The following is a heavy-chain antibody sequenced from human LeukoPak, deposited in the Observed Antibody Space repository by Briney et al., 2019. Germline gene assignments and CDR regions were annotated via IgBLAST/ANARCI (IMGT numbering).Heavy chain of an antibody. D-gene: IGHD6-6*01. J-gene: IGHJ4*02. CDR2: ISGSGGST. CDR3: AKDPVAARPRYYFDY. CDR1: GFTFSSYA. Sequence: GGSLRLSCAASGFTFSSYAMSWVRQAPGKGLEWVSAISGSGGSTYYAASVKGRFTISRDNSKNTLYLQMNSLRAEDTAVYYCAKDPVAARPRYYFDYWGQGTLVTVSS. V-gene: IGHV3-23*01.